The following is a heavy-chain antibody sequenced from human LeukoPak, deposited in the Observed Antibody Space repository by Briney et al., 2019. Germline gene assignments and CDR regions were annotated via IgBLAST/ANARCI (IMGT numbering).Heavy chain of an antibody. V-gene: IGHV4-31*03. J-gene: IGHJ4*02. CDR2: IHPSGML. CDR1: GASFNSDDQY. D-gene: IGHD3-22*01. CDR3: SRGLDSRKLGY. Sequence: SSETLSLTCTVSGASFNSDDQYWNWIRQSPGKGLEWIGSIHPSGMLYNNPSLESRVTMSRDTSKNQFSLNLNSVTAADTAMYFCSRGLDSRKLGYWGQGILVTVSS.